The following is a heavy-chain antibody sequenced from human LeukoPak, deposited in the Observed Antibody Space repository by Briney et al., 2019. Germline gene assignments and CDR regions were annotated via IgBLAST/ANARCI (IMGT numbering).Heavy chain of an antibody. CDR2: MYISGET. J-gene: IGHJ3*02. CDR1: GGSISTYY. D-gene: IGHD2-2*01. V-gene: IGHV4-4*07. CDR3: AATNQDCSSTSCLDAFDI. Sequence: SETLSLTCTVSGGSISTYYWSWIRQPAGKGLEWIERMYISGETNYNPSLKSRVTVSLDTSKNHFSLKLSSVTAADTAVYYCAATNQDCSSTSCLDAFDIWGQGTMVTVSS.